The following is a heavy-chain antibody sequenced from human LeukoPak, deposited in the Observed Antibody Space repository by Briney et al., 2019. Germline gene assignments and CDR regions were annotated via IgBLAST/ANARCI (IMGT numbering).Heavy chain of an antibody. CDR1: GGSISSYY. J-gene: IGHJ4*02. D-gene: IGHD3-22*01. CDR3: ARDNDSSGYYSLDY. Sequence: PSETLSLTCTVSGGSISSYYWTWIRQPPGKGLEWIGYIYNTGSANYNPSLKSRVTISVDTSKNQFSLKLSSVTAADTAVYYCARDNDSSGYYSLDYWGQGTLVTVSS. V-gene: IGHV4-59*01. CDR2: IYNTGSA.